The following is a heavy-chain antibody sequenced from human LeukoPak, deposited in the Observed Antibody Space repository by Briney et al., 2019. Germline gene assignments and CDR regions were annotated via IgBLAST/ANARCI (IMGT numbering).Heavy chain of an antibody. Sequence: PGGSLRLSCAASGFTFSSYAMHWVRQAPGKGLEWVAVISYDGSNKYYADSVKGRFTISRDNSKNTLYLQMNSLRAEDTAVYYCVKSPWYHGSGSYSGTIHWGQGTLVTVSS. CDR1: GFTFSSYA. CDR2: ISYDGSNK. V-gene: IGHV3-30-3*01. D-gene: IGHD3-10*01. J-gene: IGHJ4*02. CDR3: VKSPWYHGSGSYSGTIH.